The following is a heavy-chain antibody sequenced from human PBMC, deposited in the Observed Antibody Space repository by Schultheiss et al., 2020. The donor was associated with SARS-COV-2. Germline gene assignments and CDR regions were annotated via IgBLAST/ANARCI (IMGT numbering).Heavy chain of an antibody. CDR1: GYTFTSYG. Sequence: SVKVSCKASGYTFTSYGISWVRQAPGQGLEWMGRIIPILGIANYAQKFQGRVTITRDTSASTAYMELSSLRSEDTAVYYCAKAQTRGSGWEINDYWGQGTLVTVSS. CDR3: AKAQTRGSGWEINDY. V-gene: IGHV1-69*04. CDR2: IIPILGIA. D-gene: IGHD6-19*01. J-gene: IGHJ4*02.